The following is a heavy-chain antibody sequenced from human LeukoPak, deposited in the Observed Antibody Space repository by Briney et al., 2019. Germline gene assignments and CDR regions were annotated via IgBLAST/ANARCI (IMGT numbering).Heavy chain of an antibody. CDR2: IWYDGSNK. Sequence: GGSLRLSCAASGFTFSSYSMNWVRQAPGKGLEWVAVIWYDGSNKYYADSVKGRFTISRDNSKNTLYLQMNSLRAEDTAVYYCASHWNDGAIDYWGQGTLVTVSS. CDR1: GFTFSSYS. J-gene: IGHJ4*02. D-gene: IGHD1-1*01. CDR3: ASHWNDGAIDY. V-gene: IGHV3-33*08.